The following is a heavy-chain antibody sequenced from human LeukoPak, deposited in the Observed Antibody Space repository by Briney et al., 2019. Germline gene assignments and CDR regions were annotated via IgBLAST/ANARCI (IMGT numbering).Heavy chain of an antibody. Sequence: SVTVSCKASGGTFSSYAISWVRQAPGQGLEWMGRIIPIFGIANYAQKFQGRVTITADKSTSTAYMELSSLRSEDTAVYYCAIPHPGVAYCGGDCYLDFQHWGQGTLVTVSS. J-gene: IGHJ1*01. D-gene: IGHD2-21*02. V-gene: IGHV1-69*17. CDR2: IIPIFGIA. CDR3: AIPHPGVAYCGGDCYLDFQH. CDR1: GGTFSSYA.